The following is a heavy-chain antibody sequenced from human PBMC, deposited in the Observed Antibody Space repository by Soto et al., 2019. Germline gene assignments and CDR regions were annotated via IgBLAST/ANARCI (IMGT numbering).Heavy chain of an antibody. V-gene: IGHV3-30*03. Sequence: QVQLVESGGGGVQPGRSLRLSCAASGFTFSSYGMHWVRQAPGKGLEWVAVISYAGNDNYYADSVKGRFTISRDNSKKTLYLQMTSLRADDTAVYYCARDRQQWLEPAGGALPFWGQGTMVIVSS. CDR3: ARDRQQWLEPAGGALPF. J-gene: IGHJ3*01. CDR1: GFTFSSYG. D-gene: IGHD6-19*01. CDR2: ISYAGNDN.